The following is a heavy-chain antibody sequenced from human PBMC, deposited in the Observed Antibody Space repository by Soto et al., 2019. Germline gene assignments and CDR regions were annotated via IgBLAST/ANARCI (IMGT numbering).Heavy chain of an antibody. CDR2: IYYSGST. D-gene: IGHD1-1*01. CDR1: GGSISSYY. J-gene: IGHJ4*02. Sequence: QVQLQESGPGLVKPSETLSLTCTVSGGSISSYYWSWIRQPPGKGLEWIGYIYYSGSTNYNPSLKSRVTISVDTSKNQFSLKLSSVTAADTAVYYCARGYGYSFDNWGQGTLVTVSS. CDR3: ARGYGYSFDN. V-gene: IGHV4-59*08.